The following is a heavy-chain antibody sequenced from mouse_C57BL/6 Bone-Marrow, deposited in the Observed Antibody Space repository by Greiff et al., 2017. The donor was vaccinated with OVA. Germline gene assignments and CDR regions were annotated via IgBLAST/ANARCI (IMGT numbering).Heavy chain of an antibody. CDR3: TRRGVGANTYWYFDV. CDR1: GYTFSDAW. J-gene: IGHJ1*03. CDR2: IRNKANNHAT. Sequence: EVKLVESGGGLVQPGGSMKLSCAASGYTFSDAWMDWVRQSPEQGLEWVAEIRNKANNHATYYAVSVKGRFTISRDDTKSSVYLQMNSLRAEDTGIYYCTRRGVGANTYWYFDVWGTGTTVTVSS. V-gene: IGHV6-6*01. D-gene: IGHD1-1*01.